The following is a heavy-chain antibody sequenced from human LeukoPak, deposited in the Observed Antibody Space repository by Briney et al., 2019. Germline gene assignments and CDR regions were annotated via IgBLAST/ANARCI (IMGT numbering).Heavy chain of an antibody. CDR1: GFTFSSYS. J-gene: IGHJ4*02. V-gene: IGHV3-48*01. Sequence: QTGGSLRLSCAASGFTFSSYSMNWVRQAPGKGLEWVSYISSSSSTIYYADSVKGRFTISRDNAKNSLYLQMNSLRAEDTAVYYCARASWCSSTSCYSDPFDYWGQGTLVTVSS. CDR3: ARASWCSSTSCYSDPFDY. CDR2: ISSSSSTI. D-gene: IGHD2-2*01.